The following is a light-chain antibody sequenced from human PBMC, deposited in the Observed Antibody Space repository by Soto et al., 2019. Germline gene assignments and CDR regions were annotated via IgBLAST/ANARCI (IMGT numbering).Light chain of an antibody. V-gene: IGKV4-1*01. CDR1: QSVLYNSNNKNF. Sequence: DIVMTQSPDSLAVSLGERATINCKSSQSVLYNSNNKNFLAWYQQRPGQPPKLLISWASTRESGVPARFSGSGSGTDFTLTISSLQAEDVAFYYWQQYYSPPYTFGQGTKLEI. J-gene: IGKJ2*01. CDR2: WAS. CDR3: QQYYSPPYT.